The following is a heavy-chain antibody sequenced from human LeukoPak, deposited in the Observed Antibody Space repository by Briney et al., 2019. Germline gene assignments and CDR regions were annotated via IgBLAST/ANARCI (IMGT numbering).Heavy chain of an antibody. J-gene: IGHJ6*02. Sequence: GGSLRLSCAASGFTFSKYWMSWVRQAPGKGLEWVADMKEDGSKRDYVDSVKGRFTISRDNARKTLYLQMSSLRAEDTAVYYCAAYTHLVAGDVCGQGTSVTVSS. D-gene: IGHD3-16*01. CDR2: MKEDGSKR. V-gene: IGHV3-7*01. CDR3: AAYTHLVAGDV. CDR1: GFTFSKYW.